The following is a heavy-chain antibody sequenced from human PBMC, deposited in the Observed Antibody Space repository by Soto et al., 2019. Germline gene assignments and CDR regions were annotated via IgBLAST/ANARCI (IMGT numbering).Heavy chain of an antibody. CDR2: ISGSGGST. CDR3: AKDFPYYDFGSGYGGGGY. J-gene: IGHJ4*02. V-gene: IGHV3-23*01. Sequence: EVQLLESGGGLVQPGGSLRLSCAASGFTFSSYAMSWVRQAPGKGLEWVSAISGSGGSTYYADSVKGRFTISRDNSKNTLFLQINSLGAEETAVYNCAKDFPYYDFGSGYGGGGYWGQGTLVTVSS. D-gene: IGHD3-3*01. CDR1: GFTFSSYA.